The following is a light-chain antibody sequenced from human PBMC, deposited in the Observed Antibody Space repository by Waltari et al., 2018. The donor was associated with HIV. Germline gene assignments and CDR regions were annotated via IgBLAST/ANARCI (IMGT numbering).Light chain of an antibody. CDR1: ALPTNF. CDR3: YSTDNSGTHIRV. Sequence: SYELTQPPSVSVSPGHTARITCSGDALPTNFAYWYQQKSGQAPVLVIYEDSKRPSGIPQRFSGSSSGTMATLTISGAQVADEADYYCYSTDNSGTHIRVFGGGTKLTVL. V-gene: IGLV3-10*01. J-gene: IGLJ2*01. CDR2: EDS.